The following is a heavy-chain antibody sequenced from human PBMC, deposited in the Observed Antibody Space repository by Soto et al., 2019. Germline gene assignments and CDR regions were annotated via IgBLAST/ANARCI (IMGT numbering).Heavy chain of an antibody. D-gene: IGHD5-18*01. CDR1: GGSFSGYY. V-gene: IGHV4-34*01. J-gene: IGHJ4*02. CDR3: ASDLTTTAMAED. CDR2: INHSGST. Sequence: QVQLQQWGAGLLKPSETLSLTCAVYGGSFSGYYWSWIRQPPGKGLEWIGVINHSGSTNYNPSLKSRVTISVDTSKNQFSLKLSSVTAADTAVYYCASDLTTTAMAEDWGQGTLVTVSS.